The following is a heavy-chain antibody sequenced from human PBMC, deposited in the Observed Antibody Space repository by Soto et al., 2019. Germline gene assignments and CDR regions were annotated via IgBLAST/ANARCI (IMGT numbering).Heavy chain of an antibody. CDR2: MNPNSGNT. CDR1: GYTFTSYD. D-gene: IGHD6-19*01. J-gene: IGHJ6*02. Sequence: ASVKVSCKASGYTFTSYDINWVRQATGQGLEWMGWMNPNSGNTGYAQKFQGRVTMTRNTSISTAYMELSSLRSEDTALYYCARGLSSGWLYYYYGMDVWGQGTTVTVSS. CDR3: ARGLSSGWLYYYYGMDV. V-gene: IGHV1-8*01.